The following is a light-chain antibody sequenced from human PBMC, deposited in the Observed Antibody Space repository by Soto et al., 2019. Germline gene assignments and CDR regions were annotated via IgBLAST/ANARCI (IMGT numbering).Light chain of an antibody. J-gene: IGKJ5*01. Sequence: EIVLTQSPGTLSLSPGERATLSCRASQSVSSSYLAWYQQKPGQAPRLLIYGASSRATGIPDRFSGSGSGTDLPLTISRLEPEEFAVYYCQQYGSSPPNTFGQGTRLEIK. CDR3: QQYGSSPPNT. CDR1: QSVSSSY. V-gene: IGKV3-20*01. CDR2: GAS.